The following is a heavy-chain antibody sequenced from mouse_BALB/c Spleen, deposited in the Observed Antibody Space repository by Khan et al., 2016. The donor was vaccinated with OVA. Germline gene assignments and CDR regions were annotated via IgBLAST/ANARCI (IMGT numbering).Heavy chain of an antibody. Sequence: EVQLQESGPELVKPGASVKMSCKASGYTFTSYVMHWVKQKPGQGLEWIGYINPYNDGTKYNEKFKGKATLTSDKSSSKAYMELSSLTSEDSAVYDCARRDYFGSSSFAYWGQGTLVTVSA. CDR3: ARRDYFGSSSFAY. J-gene: IGHJ3*01. CDR1: GYTFTSYV. CDR2: INPYNDGT. V-gene: IGHV1S136*01. D-gene: IGHD1-1*01.